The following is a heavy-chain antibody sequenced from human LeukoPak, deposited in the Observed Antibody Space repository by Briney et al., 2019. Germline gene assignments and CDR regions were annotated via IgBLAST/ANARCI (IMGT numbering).Heavy chain of an antibody. D-gene: IGHD4/OR15-4a*01. CDR1: GFTFSDYG. CDR2: ISYDGSTK. CDR3: ARVGGAEYYYYYMDV. V-gene: IGHV3-30*03. J-gene: IGHJ6*03. Sequence: GRSLRLSCAASGFTFSDYGMHWVRQAPGKGLEWVAVISYDGSTKYYADSVKGRFTISRDNSKNTLYLQMNSLRAEDTAVYYCARVGGAEYYYYYMDVWGKGTTVTVSS.